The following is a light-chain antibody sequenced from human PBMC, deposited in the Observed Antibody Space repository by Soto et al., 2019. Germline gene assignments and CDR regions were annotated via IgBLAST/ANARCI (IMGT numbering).Light chain of an antibody. CDR1: TSNIGTNI. CDR2: GNE. Sequence: QSVLTQPPSASGTPGQRVTISCSGSTSNIGTNIVNWYQQLPGTAPKLLIYGNEQRPSGVPDRFSGSKSGTSASLTISGLQPEDEAVYYCAVWDESLNGWRVFGAGTKLTVL. V-gene: IGLV1-44*01. CDR3: AVWDESLNGWRV. J-gene: IGLJ1*01.